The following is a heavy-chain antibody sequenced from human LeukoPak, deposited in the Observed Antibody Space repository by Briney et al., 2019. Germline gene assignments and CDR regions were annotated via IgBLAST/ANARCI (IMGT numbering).Heavy chain of an antibody. Sequence: SETLSLTCTVSGGSISSYYWGWIRQPPGRGLEWIGYIYYSGSTNYNPSLKSRVTISVDTSKNQFSLKLSSVTAADTALYYCARAGTTVATYDYWGQGTLVTVSS. CDR2: IYYSGST. CDR1: GGSISSYY. J-gene: IGHJ4*02. D-gene: IGHD4-17*01. V-gene: IGHV4-59*01. CDR3: ARAGTTVATYDY.